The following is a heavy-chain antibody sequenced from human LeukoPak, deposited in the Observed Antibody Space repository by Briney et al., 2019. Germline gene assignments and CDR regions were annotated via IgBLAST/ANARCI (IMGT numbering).Heavy chain of an antibody. CDR1: GYTFTRYG. Sequence: RASVKVSCKTSGYTFTRYGVSWVRQAPGQGLEWMGWISGNNDNTDYAQRVQDRITMTTDTSTSTAYMELRSLRSDDTAVYYCARAPFCSSVSCYRTNNWLDPWGQGILVTVSS. CDR2: ISGNNDNT. CDR3: ARAPFCSSVSCYRTNNWLDP. D-gene: IGHD2-2*01. J-gene: IGHJ5*02. V-gene: IGHV1-18*01.